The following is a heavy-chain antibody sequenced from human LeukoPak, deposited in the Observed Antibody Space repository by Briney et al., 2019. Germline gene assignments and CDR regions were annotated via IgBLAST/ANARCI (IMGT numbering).Heavy chain of an antibody. V-gene: IGHV1-8*01. CDR2: MNPNSGNT. CDR3: ARGGYDILTGYPNFDY. J-gene: IGHJ4*02. D-gene: IGHD3-9*01. Sequence: ASVKVSCKASGYTFTSYDINWVRQATGQGLEWMGWMNPNSGNTGYAQKFQGRVTMTRNTSISTAYMGLSSLRSEDTAVYYCARGGYDILTGYPNFDYWGQGTLVTVSS. CDR1: GYTFTSYD.